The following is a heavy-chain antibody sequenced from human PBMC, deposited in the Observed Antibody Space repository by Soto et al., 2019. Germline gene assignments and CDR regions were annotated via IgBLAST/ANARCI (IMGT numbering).Heavy chain of an antibody. D-gene: IGHD3-9*01. CDR2: TSAYNGNT. V-gene: IGHV1-18*04. CDR3: SRFTFPHFDWIPTYFDF. CDR1: GYTFIDYG. Sequence: ASVKGYCKASGYTFIDYGISWVRQAPGEGIEWMGWTSAYNGNTNYAQKLQGRVSMTTDTSTSTAYMDLWSLRSDDTAVYYCSRFTFPHFDWIPTYFDFCGQGTLVTVSS. J-gene: IGHJ4*02.